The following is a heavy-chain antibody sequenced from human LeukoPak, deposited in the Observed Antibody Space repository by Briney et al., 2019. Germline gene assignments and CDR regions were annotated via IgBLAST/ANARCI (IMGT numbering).Heavy chain of an antibody. J-gene: IGHJ3*02. CDR2: INDSGSKK. CDR3: ARDDPPNYDILTGYYDALDI. CDR1: GFTFGNYW. D-gene: IGHD3-9*01. V-gene: IGHV3-7*01. Sequence: GGSLRLSCTASGFTFGNYWMTWVRQAPGKGLEWVANINDSGSKKYYVDSVKGRFTISRDNAKNSQYLQMNNLRAEDTAVYYCARDDPPNYDILTGYYDALDIWGQGTMVTLSS.